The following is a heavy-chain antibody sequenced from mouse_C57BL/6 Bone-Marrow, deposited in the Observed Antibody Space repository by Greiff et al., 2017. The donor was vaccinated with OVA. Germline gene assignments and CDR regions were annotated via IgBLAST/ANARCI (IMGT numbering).Heavy chain of an antibody. V-gene: IGHV5-17*01. J-gene: IGHJ4*01. CDR2: ISSGSSTI. Sequence: DVKLQESGGGLVKPGGSLKLSCAASGFTFSDYGMHWVRQAPEKGLEWVAYISSGSSTIYYADTVKGRFTISRDNAKNTLFLQMTSLRSEDTAMYYCARWTVVANYAMDYWGQGTSVTVSS. D-gene: IGHD1-1*01. CDR1: GFTFSDYG. CDR3: ARWTVVANYAMDY.